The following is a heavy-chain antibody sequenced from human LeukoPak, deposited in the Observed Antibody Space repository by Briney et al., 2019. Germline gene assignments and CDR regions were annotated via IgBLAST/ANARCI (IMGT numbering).Heavy chain of an antibody. CDR1: GFTFGSYG. CDR2: IRYDGSNK. Sequence: PGGSLRLSCAVSGFTFGSYGMHWVRQAPGKGLEWGAFIRYDGSNKYYADSVKGRFTISRDNSKNTLYLQMNSLRAEDTAVYYCAKDQRYYFDYWGQGTLVTVSS. V-gene: IGHV3-30*02. D-gene: IGHD6-25*01. J-gene: IGHJ4*02. CDR3: AKDQRYYFDY.